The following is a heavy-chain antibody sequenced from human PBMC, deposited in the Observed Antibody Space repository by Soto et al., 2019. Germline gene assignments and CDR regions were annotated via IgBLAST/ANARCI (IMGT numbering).Heavy chain of an antibody. CDR1: GGSFSGYY. V-gene: IGHV4-34*01. CDR2: INHSGST. J-gene: IGHJ5*02. D-gene: IGHD2-15*01. CDR3: ARGGIVVVVAATRRYNWFGP. Sequence: SETLSLTCAVYGGSFSGYYWSWIRQPPGKGLEWIGEINHSGSTNYNPSLKSRVTISVDTSKNQFSLKLSSVTAADTAVYYCARGGIVVVVAATRRYNWFGPWGQGTLVTVSS.